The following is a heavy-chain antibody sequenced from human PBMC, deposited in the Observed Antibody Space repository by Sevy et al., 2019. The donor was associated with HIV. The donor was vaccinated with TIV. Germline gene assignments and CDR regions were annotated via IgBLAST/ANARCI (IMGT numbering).Heavy chain of an antibody. V-gene: IGHV3-66*01. J-gene: IGHJ4*01. D-gene: IGHD2-21*02. CDR1: GFTVRSSH. Sequence: GGSLRLSCAVSGFTVRSSHMTWIRQAPGKGLEWVSIIYSGGGTYLSDSVRGRFTISRDNSKNTLFLHMNSLRAEYTAVYYCARGGGSYCGVDCTRDFDSWGQGTLVTVSS. CDR3: ARGGGSYCGVDCTRDFDS. CDR2: IYSGGGT.